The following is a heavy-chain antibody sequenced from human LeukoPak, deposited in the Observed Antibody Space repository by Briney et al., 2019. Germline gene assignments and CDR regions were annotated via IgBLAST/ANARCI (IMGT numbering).Heavy chain of an antibody. V-gene: IGHV4-61*05. CDR1: GGSISSSSYY. CDR3: AERRDGYNAIGKSPYYYYMDV. Sequence: PSETLSLTCTVFGGSISSSSYYWSWIRQPPGKGLEWIGYIYYSGSTNYKSSLKSRVTISVDTSKNQFSLKLSSVTAADTAVYYCAERRDGYNAIGKSPYYYYMDVWGKGTTVTVSS. D-gene: IGHD5-24*01. CDR2: IYYSGST. J-gene: IGHJ6*03.